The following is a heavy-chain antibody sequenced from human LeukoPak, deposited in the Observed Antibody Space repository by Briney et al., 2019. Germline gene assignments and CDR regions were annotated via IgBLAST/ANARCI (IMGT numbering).Heavy chain of an antibody. V-gene: IGHV4-30-4*08. CDR2: IYCNSGHT. CDR1: GDSISSSVFY. CDR3: ARVRLGVRGVMGYYYYGMDV. J-gene: IGHJ6*02. D-gene: IGHD3-10*01. Sequence: PSETQSLTCTVSGDSISSSVFYWTWIRQSPGKGLEWIGNIYCNSGHTSYNPSLQSRVTISVDTSKNQFSLKLSSVTAADTAVYYCARVRLGVRGVMGYYYYGMDVWGQGTTVTVSS.